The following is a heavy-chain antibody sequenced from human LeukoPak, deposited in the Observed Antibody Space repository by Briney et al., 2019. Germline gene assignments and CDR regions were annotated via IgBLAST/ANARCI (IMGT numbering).Heavy chain of an antibody. CDR2: ISGSGGST. D-gene: IGHD1-26*01. CDR3: AKARGSYFDY. V-gene: IGHV3-23*01. CDR1: GFSFRSYA. Sequence: GGSLRLSCAASGFSFRSYAMTWVRQAPGKGLEWVSAISGSGGSTYYADSVKGRFTISRDNSKNTLYLQMNSLRAEDTAVYYRAKARGSYFDYWGQGTLVTVSS. J-gene: IGHJ4*02.